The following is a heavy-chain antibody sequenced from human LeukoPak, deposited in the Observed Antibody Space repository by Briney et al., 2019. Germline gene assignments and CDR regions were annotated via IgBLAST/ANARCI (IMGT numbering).Heavy chain of an antibody. V-gene: IGHV4-30-4*08. Sequence: SETLSLTCTVSGGSISSGDYYWSWIRQPPGKGLEWIGYIHYSGSTYYNPSLKSRVTISVDTSKNQFSLKLSSVTAADTAVYYCARVYYDFWSGSQNWFDPWGQGTLVTVSS. CDR1: GGSISSGDYY. CDR3: ARVYYDFWSGSQNWFDP. J-gene: IGHJ5*02. CDR2: IHYSGST. D-gene: IGHD3-3*01.